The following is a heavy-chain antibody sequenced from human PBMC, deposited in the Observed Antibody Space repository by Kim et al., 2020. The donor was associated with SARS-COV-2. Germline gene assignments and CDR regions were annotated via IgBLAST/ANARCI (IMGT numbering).Heavy chain of an antibody. CDR3: AKMESGSYPYYFDY. Sequence: GGSLRLSCAASGFTFSSYGMHWVRQAPGKGLEWVAVIWYDGSNKYYADSVKGRFTISRDNSKNTLYLQMNSLRAEDTAVYYCAKMESGSYPYYFDYWGQGTLVTVSS. D-gene: IGHD1-26*01. J-gene: IGHJ4*02. V-gene: IGHV3-33*06. CDR1: GFTFSSYG. CDR2: IWYDGSNK.